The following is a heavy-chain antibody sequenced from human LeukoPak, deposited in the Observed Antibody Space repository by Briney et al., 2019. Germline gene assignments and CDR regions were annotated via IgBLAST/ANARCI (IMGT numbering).Heavy chain of an antibody. CDR1: GGTFSSYA. V-gene: IGHV1-69*04. Sequence: SVKVSCKASGGTFSSYAISWVRQAPGQGLEGMGRIIPILGIANYAQKFQGRVTITADKSTSTAYMELSSLRAEDTAVYYCAKGATSCSSTSCPDAFDIWGQGTMVTVSS. D-gene: IGHD2-2*01. CDR2: IIPILGIA. J-gene: IGHJ3*02. CDR3: AKGATSCSSTSCPDAFDI.